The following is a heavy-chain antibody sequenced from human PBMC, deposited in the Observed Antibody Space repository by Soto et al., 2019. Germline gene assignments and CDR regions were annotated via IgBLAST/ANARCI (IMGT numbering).Heavy chain of an antibody. V-gene: IGHV1-2*02. J-gene: IGHJ4*02. Sequence: QVQLVQSGAEVKKPGASVKVSCKTSGYTFTGYYIYWVRQAPGQGLEWMGWINPHSGGTASSQKFQGRVTMTRDTSSSTAYMELSRLRSDDTAVYYCAGTSCSSTTCPTTHWGQGTLVTVSS. D-gene: IGHD2-2*01. CDR3: AGTSCSSTTCPTTH. CDR1: GYTFTGYY. CDR2: INPHSGGT.